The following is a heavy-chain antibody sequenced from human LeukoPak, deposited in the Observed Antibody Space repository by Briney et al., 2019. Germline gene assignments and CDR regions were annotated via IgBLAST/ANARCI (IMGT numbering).Heavy chain of an antibody. CDR1: GYTFTSYD. Sequence: RASVKVSCKASGYTFTSYDINWVRQATGQGLEWMGWMNPNSGNTGYAQKFQGRVTTTRNTSISTAYMQLSSLRSEDTAVYYCARDSSSGYRNWFDPWGQGTLVTVSS. CDR3: ARDSSSGYRNWFDP. V-gene: IGHV1-8*01. J-gene: IGHJ5*02. CDR2: MNPNSGNT. D-gene: IGHD3-22*01.